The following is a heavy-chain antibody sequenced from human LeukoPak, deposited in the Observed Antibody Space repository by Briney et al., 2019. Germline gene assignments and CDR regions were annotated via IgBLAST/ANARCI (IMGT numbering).Heavy chain of an antibody. CDR3: ARGSGWYGNIDY. CDR2: INHSGST. CDR1: GGSFSGYY. D-gene: IGHD6-19*01. J-gene: IGHJ4*02. V-gene: IGHV4-34*01. Sequence: SETQSLTCAVYGGSFSGYYWSWIRQPPGKGLEWIGEINHSGSTNYNPSLKSRVTISVDTSKNQFSLKLSSVTAADTAVYYCARGSGWYGNIDYWGQGTLVTVSS.